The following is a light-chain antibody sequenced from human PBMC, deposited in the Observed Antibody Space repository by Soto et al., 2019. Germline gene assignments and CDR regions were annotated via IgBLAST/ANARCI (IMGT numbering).Light chain of an antibody. V-gene: IGLV2-14*01. J-gene: IGLJ3*02. CDR3: SSYTSSNTWV. CDR1: SSEVGGYNY. CDR2: EVS. Sequence: QSALTKPASVSGSPGQSITISCTGTSSEVGGYNYVSWYQQHPGKVPRLMIYEVSNRPSGLSNRFSGSKSDNTASLTISGLQAEDEADYYCSSYTSSNTWVFGGGTKLTVL.